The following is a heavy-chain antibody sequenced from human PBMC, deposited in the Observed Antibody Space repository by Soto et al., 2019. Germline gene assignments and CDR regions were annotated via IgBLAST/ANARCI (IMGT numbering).Heavy chain of an antibody. CDR3: AKAYEWNGYGY. D-gene: IGHD1-1*01. Sequence: GGSLTLSCAASGFTFSSYYMHWVRQAAGEGLEWVEVISYDGSNKYYGDSVKGRFTISRDNSKNTLFLQMNTLRAEDTAVYYCAKAYEWNGYGYWGQGTLVTVSS. J-gene: IGHJ4*02. V-gene: IGHV3-30*18. CDR1: GFTFSSYY. CDR2: ISYDGSNK.